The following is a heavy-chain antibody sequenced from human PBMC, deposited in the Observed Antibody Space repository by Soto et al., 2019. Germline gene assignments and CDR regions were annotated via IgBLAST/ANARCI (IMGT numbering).Heavy chain of an antibody. CDR1: GFTFSSYG. Sequence: QPGGSLRLSCAASGFTFSSYGMHWVRQAPGKGLEWVAVISYDGSNKYYADSVKGRFTISRDNSKNTLYLQMNSLRAEDTAVYYCAKISLSFVGTAFDPWGQGTLVTVSS. CDR3: AKISLSFVGTAFDP. D-gene: IGHD1-7*01. J-gene: IGHJ5*02. V-gene: IGHV3-30*18. CDR2: ISYDGSNK.